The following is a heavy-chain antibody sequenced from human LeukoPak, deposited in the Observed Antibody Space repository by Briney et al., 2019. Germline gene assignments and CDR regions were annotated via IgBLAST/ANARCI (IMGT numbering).Heavy chain of an antibody. CDR1: GGSISSGSYY. J-gene: IGHJ6*03. CDR3: ASQDQLLPYYMDV. Sequence: SETLSLTCTVSGGSISSGSYYWSWIRQPAGKGLEWIGRIYTSGSTNYNPSLKSRATISVDTSKNQSSLKLSSVTAADTAVYYCASQDQLLPYYMDVWGKGTTVTISS. CDR2: IYTSGST. D-gene: IGHD2-2*01. V-gene: IGHV4-61*02.